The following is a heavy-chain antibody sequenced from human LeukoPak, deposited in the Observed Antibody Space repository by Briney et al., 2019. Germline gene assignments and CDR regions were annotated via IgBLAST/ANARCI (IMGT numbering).Heavy chain of an antibody. D-gene: IGHD3-10*01. J-gene: IGHJ4*02. CDR2: IWYDGSNK. V-gene: IGHV3-33*01. CDR3: AREYYGSGEYYFDY. Sequence: PGGSLRLSCAASGFTFSSYGMHWVRQAPGKGLEWVAVIWYDGSNKYYADSVKGRFTISRDNSKNTLYLQMNSLRAEDTAVYYCAREYYGSGEYYFDYWGQGALVTVSS. CDR1: GFTFSSYG.